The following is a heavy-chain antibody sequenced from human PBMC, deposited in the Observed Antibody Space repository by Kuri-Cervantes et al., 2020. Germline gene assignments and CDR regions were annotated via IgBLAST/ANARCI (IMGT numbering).Heavy chain of an antibody. J-gene: IGHJ4*02. V-gene: IGHV1-69*06. CDR2: ITPIFGTA. D-gene: IGHD3-10*01. CDR1: GGTFSSYA. Sequence: SVKVSCKASGGTFSSYAISWVRQAPGQGLEWMGGITPIFGTANYAQKFQGRVTITADKSTSTAYMELSSLRSEDTAVYYCARKNYGSGSRGYYFDYWGQGTLVTVSS. CDR3: ARKNYGSGSRGYYFDY.